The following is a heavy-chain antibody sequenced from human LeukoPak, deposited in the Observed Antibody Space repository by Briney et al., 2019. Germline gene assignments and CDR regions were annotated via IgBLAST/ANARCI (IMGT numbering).Heavy chain of an antibody. V-gene: IGHV3-23*01. Sequence: GGSLRLSCAASGFTFSSYAMSWVRQAPGKGLEWVSAISGSGGSTYYADSVKGRFTISRDNSKNTLYLQMNSLRAEDTAVYYCAKNLGLNVLRYFDWLRGAFDIWGQGTMVTVSS. D-gene: IGHD3-9*01. J-gene: IGHJ3*02. CDR2: ISGSGGST. CDR1: GFTFSSYA. CDR3: AKNLGLNVLRYFDWLRGAFDI.